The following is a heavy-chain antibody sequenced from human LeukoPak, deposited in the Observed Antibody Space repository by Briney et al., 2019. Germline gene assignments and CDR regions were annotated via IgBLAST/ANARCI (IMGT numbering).Heavy chain of an antibody. D-gene: IGHD6-13*01. CDR3: ARIGFGAAAGNGQDY. CDR2: IYYSGST. Sequence: PSETLSLTCTVSGGSISSYYWSWIRQPPGKGLEWIGYIYYSGSTNYNPSLKSRVTISVDTSKNQFSLKLSSVTAADTAVYYCARIGFGAAAGNGQDYWGQGTLVTVSS. J-gene: IGHJ4*02. V-gene: IGHV4-59*08. CDR1: GGSISSYY.